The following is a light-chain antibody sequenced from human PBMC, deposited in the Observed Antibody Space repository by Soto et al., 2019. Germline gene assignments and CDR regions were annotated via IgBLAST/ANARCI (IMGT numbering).Light chain of an antibody. J-gene: IGKJ1*01. CDR2: AAS. CDR1: QSISRD. CDR3: QQCYSTPRS. Sequence: DIQMTQSPSSLSASVGDRVTITCRASQSISRDLNGYQQKPGKAPKLLIYAASSLQSGVPSSFSGSGSGTECTLNISGLQPEDFATYYCQQCYSTPRSFGQGTKVEIK. V-gene: IGKV1-39*01.